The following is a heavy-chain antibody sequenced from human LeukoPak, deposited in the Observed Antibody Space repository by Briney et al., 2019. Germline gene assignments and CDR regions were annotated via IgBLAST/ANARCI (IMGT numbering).Heavy chain of an antibody. CDR3: TTVVQSISPPSGY. Sequence: PGGSLRLSCAASGFTFSSYAMSWVRQAPGKGLEWVSAISGSGGSTYYADSVKGRFTISRDNSKNTLYLQMNSLKTEDTAVYYCTTVVQSISPPSGYWGQGTLVTVSS. CDR1: GFTFSSYA. D-gene: IGHD2-21*01. CDR2: ISGSGGST. J-gene: IGHJ4*02. V-gene: IGHV3-23*01.